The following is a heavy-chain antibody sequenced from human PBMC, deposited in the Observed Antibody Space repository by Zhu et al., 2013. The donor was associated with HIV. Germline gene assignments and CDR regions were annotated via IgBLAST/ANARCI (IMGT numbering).Heavy chain of an antibody. J-gene: IGHJ4*02. D-gene: IGHD2-15*01. Sequence: QVQLVQSGAEVKKPGASVRVSCKTSGYSFTDYSIHWVRQAPGQRLEWMGWIVVGNGDTSYSQRFQGRVTITRDTSATTAYLDLTSLTSEDAGIYYCAREGARGGGRYDYWGQGTLVTVSS. CDR3: AREGARGGGRYDY. CDR2: IVVGNGDT. V-gene: IGHV1-3*01. CDR1: GYSFTDYS.